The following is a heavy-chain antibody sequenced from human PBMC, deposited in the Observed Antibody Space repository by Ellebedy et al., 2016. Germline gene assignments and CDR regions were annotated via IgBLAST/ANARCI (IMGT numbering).Heavy chain of an antibody. V-gene: IGHV5-51*01. CDR3: ARSTVTTRGGWFDP. CDR1: GYSFTSYW. J-gene: IGHJ5*02. CDR2: IYPGDSDT. Sequence: GGSLRLSCKGSGYSFTSYWIGWVRQMPGKGLEWMGIIYPGDSDTRYSPSFQGQVTISADKSISTAYLQWSSLKASDTAMYYCARSTVTTRGGWFDPWGQGTLVTVSS. D-gene: IGHD4-17*01.